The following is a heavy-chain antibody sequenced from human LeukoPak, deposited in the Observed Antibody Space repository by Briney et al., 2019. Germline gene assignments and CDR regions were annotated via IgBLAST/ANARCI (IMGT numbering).Heavy chain of an antibody. J-gene: IGHJ6*03. CDR3: ASRYCRSASCAPPPYYYYMDV. CDR1: GFTFNTYS. CDR2: ISSSSSTI. V-gene: IGHV3-48*01. Sequence: GGSLRLSCAASGFTFNTYSMNWVRQAPGKGLEWISYISSSSSTIYYADSVKGRFTISRDSAKNSLYLQMNSLRAEDTAVYYCASRYCRSASCAPPPYYYYMDVWGKGTTVTVSS. D-gene: IGHD2-2*01.